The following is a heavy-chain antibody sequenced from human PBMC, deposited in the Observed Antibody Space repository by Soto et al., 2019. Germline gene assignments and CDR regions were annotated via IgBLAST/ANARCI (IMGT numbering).Heavy chain of an antibody. CDR1: GFTFSSYA. CDR3: ARETLRSKNWFDP. CDR2: ISYDGSKK. V-gene: IGHV3-30-3*01. Sequence: QVQLVESGGGVVQPGRSLRLSCAASGFTFSSYAMHWVRQAPGKGLEWVAVISYDGSKKYYADSVKGRFTIPRDNSKNTLDLQMNSLRDEDTVVYYCARETLRSKNWFDPWGQGTLVTVSS. J-gene: IGHJ5*02. D-gene: IGHD4-17*01.